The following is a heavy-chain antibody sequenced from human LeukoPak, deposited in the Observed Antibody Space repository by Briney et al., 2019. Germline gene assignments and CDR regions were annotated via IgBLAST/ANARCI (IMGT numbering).Heavy chain of an antibody. Sequence: SETLSLTCTVSGGSISSYYWSWIRQPPGKGLEWIGYIYYSGSTNYNPSLKSRVTISVDTSKNQFSLKLSSVTAADTAVYYCARDLYRYCSGSGCRQFDYWGQGTLVTVSS. V-gene: IGHV4-59*01. CDR1: GGSISSYY. CDR2: IYYSGST. D-gene: IGHD2-15*01. J-gene: IGHJ4*02. CDR3: ARDLYRYCSGSGCRQFDY.